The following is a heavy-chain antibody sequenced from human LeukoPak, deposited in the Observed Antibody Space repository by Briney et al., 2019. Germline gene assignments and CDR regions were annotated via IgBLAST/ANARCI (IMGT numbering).Heavy chain of an antibody. J-gene: IGHJ6*02. D-gene: IGHD3-3*01. CDR1: GDSISSGGYS. CDR3: ARVESAPVWSGYYLSPYYYGMDV. Sequence: SETLSLTCAVSGDSISSGGYSWSWIRQPPGKGLEWIGYIYHNGNTYYSPSLKSRVTISVDRSKNQLSLKLSSVTAADTAVYYCARVESAPVWSGYYLSPYYYGMDVWGQGTTVTVSS. CDR2: IYHNGNT. V-gene: IGHV4-30-2*01.